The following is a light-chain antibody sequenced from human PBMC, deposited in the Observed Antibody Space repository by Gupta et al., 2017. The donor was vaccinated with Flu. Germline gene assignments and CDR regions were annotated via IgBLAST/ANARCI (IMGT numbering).Light chain of an antibody. J-gene: IGLJ2*01. V-gene: IGLV3-21*02. CDR3: QVGDASSNHVV. CDR2: ADS. CDR1: TIGIKS. Sequence: GQTARITCGGTTIGIKSVHWFQPRPGQAPVLVVYADSGRPSGIPERFSGSNSGNTATLTISRVEAGDEADYYCQVGDASSNHVVFGGGTKLTVL.